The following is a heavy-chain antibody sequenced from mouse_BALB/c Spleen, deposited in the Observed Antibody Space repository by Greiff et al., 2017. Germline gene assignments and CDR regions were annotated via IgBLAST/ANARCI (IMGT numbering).Heavy chain of an antibody. CDR3: ARSFTAPYYFDY. Sequence: EVQLQQSGPGLVKPSQSLSLTCTVTGYSITSDYAWNWIRQFPGNKLEWMGYISYSGSTSYNPSLKSRISITRDTSKNQFFLQLNSVTTEDTATYYCARSFTAPYYFDYWGQGTTLTVSS. CDR1: GYSITSDYA. D-gene: IGHD1-2*01. J-gene: IGHJ2*01. V-gene: IGHV3-2*02. CDR2: ISYSGST.